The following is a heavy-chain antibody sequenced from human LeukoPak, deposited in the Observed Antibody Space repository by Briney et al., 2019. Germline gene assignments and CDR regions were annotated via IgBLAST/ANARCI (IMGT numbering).Heavy chain of an antibody. Sequence: SETLSLTCTVSGGSISGNSYYWGWIRQPPGKGLEWIGSIYCTGSTYYNPSLKSRVTISVDTSKNQFSLKLSSVTAADTAVYYCARQGLGSSWYGYYYGMDVWGQGTTVTVSS. CDR2: IYCTGST. J-gene: IGHJ6*02. D-gene: IGHD6-13*01. CDR1: GGSISGNSYY. CDR3: ARQGLGSSWYGYYYGMDV. V-gene: IGHV4-39*01.